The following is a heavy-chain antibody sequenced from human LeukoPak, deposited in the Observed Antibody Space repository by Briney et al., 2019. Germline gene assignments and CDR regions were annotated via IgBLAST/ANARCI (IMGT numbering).Heavy chain of an antibody. CDR2: IYYSGST. CDR1: GGPIKSYY. V-gene: IGHV4-59*08. D-gene: IGHD2-15*01. J-gene: IGHJ5*02. CDR3: ARHLGYCGGGGCHTWFDP. Sequence: KSSETLSLTCTVSGGPIKSYYWSWIRQPPGKGLEWIGYIYYSGSTNYNPSLKSRVTISVDTSKNQFSLKLSSVTAADTALYYCARHLGYCGGGGCHTWFDPWGQGALVTVSS.